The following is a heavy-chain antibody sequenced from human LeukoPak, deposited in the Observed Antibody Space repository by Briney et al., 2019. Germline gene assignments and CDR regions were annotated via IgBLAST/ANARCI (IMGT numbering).Heavy chain of an antibody. CDR2: IYHSGST. CDR1: SYSISSGYY. D-gene: IGHD3-3*01. J-gene: IGHJ4*02. Sequence: SETLSLTCTVSSYSISSGYYWGWIRQPPGKGLEWIGSIYHSGSTYYNPSLKSRVTISVDTSKSQFSLNLSAVTAADTAVYYCARGLASGYPPIPFDYWGQGTLVTVSS. V-gene: IGHV4-38-2*02. CDR3: ARGLASGYPPIPFDY.